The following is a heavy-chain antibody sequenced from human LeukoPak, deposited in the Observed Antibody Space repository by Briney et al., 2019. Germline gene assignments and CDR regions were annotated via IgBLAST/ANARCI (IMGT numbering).Heavy chain of an antibody. D-gene: IGHD3-3*01. Sequence: GGSLRLSCAAFGFTVSADYMSWVRQAPGKGLEWVSIYSGGDTYYADSAKGRFTISRDNSKNTLYLQMNSLRAEDTAVYYCARDRYSTIFGGWGQGALVTVSS. CDR3: ARDRYSTIFGG. CDR1: GFTVSADY. V-gene: IGHV3-66*02. CDR2: YSGGDT. J-gene: IGHJ4*02.